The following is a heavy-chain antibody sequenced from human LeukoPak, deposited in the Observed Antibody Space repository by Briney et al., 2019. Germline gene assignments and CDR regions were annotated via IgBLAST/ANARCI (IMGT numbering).Heavy chain of an antibody. V-gene: IGHV3-15*01. CDR2: IKSKTDGGTT. Sequence: GGSLRLSCAASGFTFSNAWMSWVRQAPGKGLEWVGRIKSKTDGGTTDYAAPVKGRFTISRDDSKNTLYLQMNSLKTEDTAVYYCTTQGLIDIVATILGYWGQGTLVTVSS. D-gene: IGHD5-12*01. J-gene: IGHJ4*02. CDR1: GFTFSNAW. CDR3: TTQGLIDIVATILGY.